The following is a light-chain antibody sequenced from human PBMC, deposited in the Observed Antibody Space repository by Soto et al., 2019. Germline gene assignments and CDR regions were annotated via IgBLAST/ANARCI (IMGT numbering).Light chain of an antibody. CDR3: QQYGSSPWT. Sequence: EIVLTQSPATLSLSPGERATLSCRVSQSVSSYLAWYQQKPGQAPRLLIYGASSRATGIPDRFSGSGSGTDFTLTISRLEPEDFAVYYCQQYGSSPWTFGQGTKVDIK. V-gene: IGKV3-20*01. CDR2: GAS. J-gene: IGKJ1*01. CDR1: QSVSSY.